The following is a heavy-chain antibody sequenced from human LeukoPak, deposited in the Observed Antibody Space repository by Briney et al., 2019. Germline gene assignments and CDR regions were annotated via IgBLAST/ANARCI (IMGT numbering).Heavy chain of an antibody. V-gene: IGHV4-31*03. Sequence: SETLSLTCTVSGDSISTPNHYWSWIRQHPGKGLEWIGYIYYSGNTYYIPYLKSRLTMSLDTSKNQFSLKLKSVTAADTAVYYCARAVWSFDSTGYSFDSWGQGTLVTVSS. CDR3: ARAVWSFDSTGYSFDS. J-gene: IGHJ4*02. D-gene: IGHD3-22*01. CDR2: IYYSGNT. CDR1: GDSISTPNHY.